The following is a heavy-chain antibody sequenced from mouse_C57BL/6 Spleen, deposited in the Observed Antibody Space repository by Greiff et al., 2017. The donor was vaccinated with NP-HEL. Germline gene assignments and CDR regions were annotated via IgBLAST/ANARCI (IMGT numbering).Heavy chain of an antibody. J-gene: IGHJ3*01. CDR3: TTIYYGNFWFAY. Sequence: DVMLVESGEGLVKPGGSLKLSCAASGFTFSSYAMSWVRQTPEKRLEWFAYISSGGDYIYYADTVKGRFTISRDNARNTLYLQMSSLKSEDTAMYYCTTIYYGNFWFAYWGQGTLVTVSA. D-gene: IGHD2-1*01. V-gene: IGHV5-9-1*02. CDR2: ISSGGDYI. CDR1: GFTFSSYA.